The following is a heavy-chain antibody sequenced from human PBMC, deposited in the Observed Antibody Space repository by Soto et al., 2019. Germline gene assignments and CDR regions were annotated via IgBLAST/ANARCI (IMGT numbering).Heavy chain of an antibody. D-gene: IGHD6-13*01. Sequence: GGSLRLSCAASGFTFRRSAMSWVRQAPGKGLEWVSGTSSDGGSTYYADSVKGRFTISRDNSKNTLYLQMNSLRVEDTAVYYCAKHEGFSRSHMDVWGQGTTVTVSS. J-gene: IGHJ6*02. CDR3: AKHEGFSRSHMDV. CDR2: TSSDGGST. CDR1: GFTFRRSA. V-gene: IGHV3-23*01.